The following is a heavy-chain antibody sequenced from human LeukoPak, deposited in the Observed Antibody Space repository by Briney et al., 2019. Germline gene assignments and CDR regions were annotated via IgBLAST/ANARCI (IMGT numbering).Heavy chain of an antibody. J-gene: IGHJ1*01. V-gene: IGHV3-64D*06. D-gene: IGHD3-22*01. Sequence: GGSLRLSCSASGFTFSSYAMHWVRQAPGKGLEYVSAISSNGGSTYYADSVKGRFTNSRDNSKNTLYLQMSSLRAEDTAVYYCVRGDYYDSSGYYYRYFQHWGQGTLVTVSS. CDR3: VRGDYYDSSGYYYRYFQH. CDR2: ISSNGGST. CDR1: GFTFSSYA.